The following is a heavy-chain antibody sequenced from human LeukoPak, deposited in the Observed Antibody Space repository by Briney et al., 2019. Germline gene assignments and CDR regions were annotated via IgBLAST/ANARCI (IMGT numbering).Heavy chain of an antibody. CDR3: ARGPSSGTGSTSIDY. CDR2: IYYTGST. Sequence: SETLSLTCTVSGDSISSYYWSWIREPPGKGLVWIGYIYYTGSTNYNTSLKSRVTISVDTSKNQFSLKLSSVTAADTAVYYCARGPSSGTGSTSIDYWGQGTLVTVSS. V-gene: IGHV4-59*01. D-gene: IGHD1-7*01. J-gene: IGHJ4*02. CDR1: GDSISSYY.